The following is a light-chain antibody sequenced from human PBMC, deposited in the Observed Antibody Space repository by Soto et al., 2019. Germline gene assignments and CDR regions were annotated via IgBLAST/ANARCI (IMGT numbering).Light chain of an antibody. J-gene: IGLJ2*01. V-gene: IGLV2-11*01. CDR3: CSYAGSYTLI. CDR1: SSDVGAYHY. CDR2: DVS. Sequence: QSALTQPRSVSGSPGQSVTISCTGTSSDVGAYHYVSWYQQHPGKAPKLMIYDVSKRPSGVPDRFSGSKSGNTASLTISGLQAEDEADYSCCSYAGSYTLIFGGGTKLTVL.